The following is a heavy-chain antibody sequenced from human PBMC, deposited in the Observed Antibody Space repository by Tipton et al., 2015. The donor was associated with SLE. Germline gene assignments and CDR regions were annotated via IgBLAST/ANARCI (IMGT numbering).Heavy chain of an antibody. CDR3: AGRQARWLQLDY. V-gene: IGHV4-39*07. J-gene: IGHJ4*02. Sequence: TLSLTCTVSGGSISSSSYYWGWIRQPPGKGLEWIGIIYYSGTIYYNPSLKSRVTMSLDTSKNQFSLKLSSVTAADTGVYYCAGRQARWLQLDYWGQGTLVTVSS. CDR1: GGSISSSSYY. D-gene: IGHD5-24*01. CDR2: IYYSGTI.